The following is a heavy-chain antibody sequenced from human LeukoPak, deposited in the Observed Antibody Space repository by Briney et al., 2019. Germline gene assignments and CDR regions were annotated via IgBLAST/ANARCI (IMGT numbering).Heavy chain of an antibody. CDR1: GFTFSSYA. V-gene: IGHV3-33*08. CDR2: IWYDGTDK. D-gene: IGHD5-18*01. CDR3: ARDARDTVMLTADS. J-gene: IGHJ4*02. Sequence: GGSLRLSCAASGFTFSSYAMSWVRQAPGKGLEWVAVIWYDGTDKYYADSVKGRFTISRDNSKNTLYLQMNSLRAEDTAVYYCARDARDTVMLTADSRGQGTLVTVSS.